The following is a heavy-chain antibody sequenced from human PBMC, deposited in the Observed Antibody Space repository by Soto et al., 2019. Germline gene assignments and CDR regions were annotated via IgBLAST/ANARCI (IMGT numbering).Heavy chain of an antibody. Sequence: EVQLLESGGALVQPGGSLRLSCAASGFTFSTYAMSWVRLAPGRGLEWVLDIYPSGSSTTTYPDSVKGRFTISRDNSKNTLHLPMNSPRAENTAIYYCAKTPRGGNYGDWYFDLWGRGTLVTVSS. V-gene: IGHV3-23*05. CDR2: IYPSGSSTT. CDR1: GFTFSTYA. J-gene: IGHJ2*01. CDR3: AKTPRGGNYGDWYFDL. D-gene: IGHD4-4*01.